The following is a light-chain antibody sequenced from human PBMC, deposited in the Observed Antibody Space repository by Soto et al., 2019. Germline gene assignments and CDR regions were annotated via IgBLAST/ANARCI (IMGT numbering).Light chain of an antibody. CDR1: QSVSNN. CDR2: GAS. J-gene: IGKJ1*01. V-gene: IGKV3-15*01. Sequence: EIVMTQSPATLSVSPGERATLSCRASQSVSNNLAWYQQKPGQDPRLLIYGASTRATGIPARFSGSGSGTEFTLTISSLQSEDFAVYYCQHYNNWPPWTFGQGTKVAIK. CDR3: QHYNNWPPWT.